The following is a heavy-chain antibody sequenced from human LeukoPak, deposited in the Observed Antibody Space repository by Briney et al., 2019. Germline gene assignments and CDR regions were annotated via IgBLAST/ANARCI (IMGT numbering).Heavy chain of an antibody. J-gene: IGHJ4*02. CDR1: GFTFSDYW. CDR2: IKQDGSQR. CDR3: ARRGGSSSRRSPIDY. V-gene: IGHV3-7*01. Sequence: GSLRLPCTASGFTFSDYWMTWVRQAPGKGPEWVANIKQDGSQRYYVDSVRGRFTISRDNAKNSLFLQMNGLRAEDTAVYYCARRGGSSSRRSPIDYWGQGTLVTVPS. D-gene: IGHD6-6*01.